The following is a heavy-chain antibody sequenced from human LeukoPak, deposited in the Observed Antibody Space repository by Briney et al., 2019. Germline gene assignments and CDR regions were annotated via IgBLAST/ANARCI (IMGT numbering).Heavy chain of an antibody. J-gene: IGHJ4*02. V-gene: IGHV3-53*01. Sequence: GGSLRLSCAASGFTVSSTYMSWVRQAPGKGLEWVSVIYSNKYYIDSVKGRFTISRDTSKNTLYLQMNSLRAEDTAVYYCASRHCSGGGCYFAGADPFDYWGQGTLVTVSS. CDR2: IYSNK. CDR1: GFTVSSTY. D-gene: IGHD2-15*01. CDR3: ASRHCSGGGCYFAGADPFDY.